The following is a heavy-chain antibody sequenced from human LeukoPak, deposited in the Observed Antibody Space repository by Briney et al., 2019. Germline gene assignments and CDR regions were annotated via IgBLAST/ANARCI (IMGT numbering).Heavy chain of an antibody. D-gene: IGHD2-15*01. CDR2: IDTSDGNT. CDR1: GYTFTTYH. V-gene: IGHV1-46*01. CDR3: ATERSGGTWFDP. J-gene: IGHJ5*02. Sequence: ASVKVSCKASGYTFTTYHMHWVRQAPGQGLEWVGMIDTSDGNTNYAHKFLDRVTMTRDASTSTVYMELSGLRSYDTAVYYCATERSGGTWFDPWGQGTLVTVSS.